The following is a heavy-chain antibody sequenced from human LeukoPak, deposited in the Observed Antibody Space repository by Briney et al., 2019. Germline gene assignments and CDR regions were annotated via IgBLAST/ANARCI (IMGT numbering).Heavy chain of an antibody. CDR2: ISHSGST. CDR3: ARSFDSGSYYFDY. J-gene: IGHJ4*01. V-gene: IGHV4-34*01. D-gene: IGHD1-26*01. Sequence: SETLSLTGAVYGGSFSGYYWSWIRQPPGKGLESIGEISHSGSTNYNPSLKSRVTISLDTSKNQFSLKLISVTAADTSVYYCARSFDSGSYYFDYWGQGSLVTVSS. CDR1: GGSFSGYY.